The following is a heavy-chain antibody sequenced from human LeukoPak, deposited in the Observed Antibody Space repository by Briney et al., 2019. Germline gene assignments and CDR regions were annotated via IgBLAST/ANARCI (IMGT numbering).Heavy chain of an antibody. CDR1: GFTFSSYA. Sequence: GGSLRLSCAASGFTFSSYAMSWVRQAPGKGLEWVSAISGSGGSTYYADSVEGRFTISRDNAKNSLYLQMNSLRAEDTAVYYCARGHSSSPDWFDPWGQGTLVTVSS. CDR2: ISGSGGST. CDR3: ARGHSSSPDWFDP. D-gene: IGHD6-13*01. J-gene: IGHJ5*02. V-gene: IGHV3-23*01.